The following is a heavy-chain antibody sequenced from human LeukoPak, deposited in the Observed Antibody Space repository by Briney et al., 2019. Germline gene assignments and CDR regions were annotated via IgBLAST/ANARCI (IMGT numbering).Heavy chain of an antibody. Sequence: PGGSLRLSCAASRFTFSSYSMNWVRQAPGKGLEWVSSISSSSSYIYYADSVKGRFTISRDNAKNSLYLQMNSLRAEDTAVYYCARYGSGSYPPFDYWGQGTLVTVSS. CDR1: RFTFSSYS. V-gene: IGHV3-21*01. J-gene: IGHJ4*02. CDR2: ISSSSSYI. CDR3: ARYGSGSYPPFDY. D-gene: IGHD3-10*01.